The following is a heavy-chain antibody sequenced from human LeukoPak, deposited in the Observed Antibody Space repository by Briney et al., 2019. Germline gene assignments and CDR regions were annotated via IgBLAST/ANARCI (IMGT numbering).Heavy chain of an antibody. V-gene: IGHV4-39*01. CDR2: IYYSGST. D-gene: IGHD2-2*01. CDR3: AQQSPRQPDY. CDR1: GGSISNSSYY. Sequence: ASETLSLTCTVSGGSISNSSYYWGWIRQPPGKGLEWIGSIYYSGSTYYNPSLKSRVTISVDTSKNQFSLKLSSVTAADTAVYYCAQQSPRQPDYWGQGTLVTVSS. J-gene: IGHJ4*02.